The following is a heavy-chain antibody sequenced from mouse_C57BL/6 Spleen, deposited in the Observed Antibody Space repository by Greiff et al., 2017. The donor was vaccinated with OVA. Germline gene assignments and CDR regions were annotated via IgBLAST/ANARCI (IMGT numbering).Heavy chain of an antibody. D-gene: IGHD1-1*01. CDR1: GYTFTDYE. CDR2: IDPETGGT. V-gene: IGHV1-15*01. J-gene: IGHJ1*03. Sequence: QVQLKQSGAELVRPGASVTLSCKASGYTFTDYEMHWVKQTPVHGLEWIGAIDPETGGTAYNQKFKGKAILTADKSSSTAYMELRSLTSEDSAVYYCTNFYYGSSSDVWGTGTTVTVSS. CDR3: TNFYYGSSSDV.